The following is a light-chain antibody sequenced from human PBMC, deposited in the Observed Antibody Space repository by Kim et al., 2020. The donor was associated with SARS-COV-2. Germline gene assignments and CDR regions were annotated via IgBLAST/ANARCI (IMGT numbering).Light chain of an antibody. V-gene: IGKV3-20*01. CDR3: QQYGYSPRT. J-gene: IGKJ1*01. CDR1: LSISSSY. Sequence: SPGERATPPCKASLSISSSYLAWYQQKLGQAPRLLIYAASTRAGGIPDRFSGSGSGTDFTLTITGLEPEDFAVYYCQQYGYSPRTFGQGTKVEIK. CDR2: AAS.